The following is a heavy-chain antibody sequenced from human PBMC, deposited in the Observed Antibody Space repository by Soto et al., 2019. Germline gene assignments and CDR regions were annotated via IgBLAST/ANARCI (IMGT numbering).Heavy chain of an antibody. CDR3: AKARLTTSLRRGFDY. Sequence: QVQLVESGGGVVQPGRSLRLSCAVSGLSFSTYGMHWVRQAPGKGPEWVAAISYEGSNKYYGDSVKDRFTISRDNSKNTLYLQMNSVRSEDTAVYYCAKARLTTSLRRGFDYWGQGTLVTVSS. CDR2: ISYEGSNK. J-gene: IGHJ4*02. V-gene: IGHV3-30*18. CDR1: GLSFSTYG. D-gene: IGHD3-22*01.